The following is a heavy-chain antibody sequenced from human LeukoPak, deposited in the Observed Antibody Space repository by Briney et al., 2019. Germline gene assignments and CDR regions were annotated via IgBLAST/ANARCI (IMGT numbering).Heavy chain of an antibody. V-gene: IGHV3-49*04. CDR3: TRYGGNSFSY. D-gene: IGHD4-23*01. CDR2: IRSKAYGGTT. J-gene: IGHJ4*02. CDR1: LLTFGASA. Sequence: RSLRLSCTASLLTFGASAMSWVRQAPGEGRECGGFIRSKAYGGTTEYAASVKGRFPISRADSKSIAYLQMNGLKAEDTAVYYCTRYGGNSFSYWGQGTLVTVSS.